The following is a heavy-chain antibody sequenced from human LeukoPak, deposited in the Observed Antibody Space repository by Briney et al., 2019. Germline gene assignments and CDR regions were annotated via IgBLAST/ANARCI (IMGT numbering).Heavy chain of an antibody. Sequence: PGGSLRLSCAASGFTFSSYGMSWVRQAPGKGLEWVSAISGSGGRTYYADSVKGRFTISRDNSKNTLYLQMNSLRAEDTAVYYCAKDGALWTSGWLPDYWGQGTLVTVSS. J-gene: IGHJ4*02. CDR1: GFTFSSYG. D-gene: IGHD6-19*01. V-gene: IGHV3-23*01. CDR3: AKDGALWTSGWLPDY. CDR2: ISGSGGRT.